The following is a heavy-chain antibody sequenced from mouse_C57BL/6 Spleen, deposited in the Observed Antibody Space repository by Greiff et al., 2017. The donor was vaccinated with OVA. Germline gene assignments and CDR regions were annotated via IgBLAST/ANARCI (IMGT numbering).Heavy chain of an antibody. Sequence: QVQLQQSGAELVRPGASVTLSCKASGYTFTDYEMHWVKQTPVHGLEWIGAIDPETGGTAYNQKFKGKAILTADKSSSTAYMELRSLTSEDSAVYYCTRSYSNYPHYFDYWGQGTTLTVSS. CDR3: TRSYSNYPHYFDY. D-gene: IGHD2-5*01. CDR1: GYTFTDYE. V-gene: IGHV1-15*01. CDR2: IDPETGGT. J-gene: IGHJ2*01.